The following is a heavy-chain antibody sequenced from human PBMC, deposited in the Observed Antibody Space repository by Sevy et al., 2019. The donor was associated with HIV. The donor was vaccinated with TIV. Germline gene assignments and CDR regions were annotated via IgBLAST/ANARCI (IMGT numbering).Heavy chain of an antibody. CDR3: ARRNDFDI. CDR1: GGSINSDH. J-gene: IGHJ3*02. CDR2: VYYTGGT. Sequence: SETLSLTCTVSGGSINSDHWNWIRQPPGKGLEWIGYVYYTGGTNYNPTLKNRVTISVDRTKNQFSLKLTSVTAADTAGYCGARRNDFDIWGQGTMVTVSS. V-gene: IGHV4-59*08.